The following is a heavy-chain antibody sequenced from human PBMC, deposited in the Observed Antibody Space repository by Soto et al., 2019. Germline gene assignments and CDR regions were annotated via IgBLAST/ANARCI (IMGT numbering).Heavy chain of an antibody. V-gene: IGHV3-30-3*01. CDR1: GFTFSSYA. D-gene: IGHD6-6*01. CDR2: ISYDGSNK. CDR3: ARVYSSSFYYYYYGMDV. J-gene: IGHJ6*02. Sequence: GGSLRLSCAASGFTFSSYAIHWVRQAPGKGLEWVAVISYDGSNKYYADSVKGRFTISRDSSKNTLYLQMNSLRAEDTAVYYCARVYSSSFYYYYYGMDVWGQGTTVTVSS.